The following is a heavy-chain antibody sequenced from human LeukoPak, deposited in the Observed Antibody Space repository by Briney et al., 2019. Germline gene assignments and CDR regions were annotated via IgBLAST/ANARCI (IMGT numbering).Heavy chain of an antibody. Sequence: ASVKVSCKASGYIFTSYYMHWVRQAPGQGLEWMGMINPSGGSTSYAQKFQGRVTMTTDTSTSTAYMELRSLRSDDTAVYYCARRGVVHYMDVWGKGTTVTISS. CDR1: GYIFTSYY. J-gene: IGHJ6*03. CDR2: INPSGGST. V-gene: IGHV1-46*01. CDR3: ARRGVVHYMDV. D-gene: IGHD2-15*01.